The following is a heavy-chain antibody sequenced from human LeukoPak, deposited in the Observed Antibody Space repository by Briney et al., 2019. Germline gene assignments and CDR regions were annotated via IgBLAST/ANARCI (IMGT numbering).Heavy chain of an antibody. CDR2: INPDSGGT. CDR1: GYTFTGYY. J-gene: IGHJ4*02. V-gene: IGHV1-2*02. CDR3: GCTTVPGHGYLEF. D-gene: IGHD2-2*01. Sequence: EASVKVSCKASGYTFTGYYMYWVRQAPGQGLEWMGWINPDSGGTNYAPKFRGRVTMTRDTSINTAYMELSRLRSDDTAVYYCGCTTVPGHGYLEFWGQGSLVTVSS.